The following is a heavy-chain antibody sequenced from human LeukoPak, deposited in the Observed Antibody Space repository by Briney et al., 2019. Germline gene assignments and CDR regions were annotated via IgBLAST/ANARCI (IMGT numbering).Heavy chain of an antibody. D-gene: IGHD5-12*01. V-gene: IGHV3-74*01. CDR3: AREPNNGYDYLFDY. CDR2: INSDGSST. CDR1: GFTFSSYW. J-gene: IGHJ4*02. Sequence: PGGSLRLSCAASGFTFSSYWMHWVRQAPGKGLVWVSRINSDGSSTDYADSVKGRFTISRDNAKHTLHLQMNSLRAEDTAVYYCAREPNNGYDYLFDYWGQGTLVTVSS.